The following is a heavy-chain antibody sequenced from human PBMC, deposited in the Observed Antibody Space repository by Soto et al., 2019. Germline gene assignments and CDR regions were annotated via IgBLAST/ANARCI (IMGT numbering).Heavy chain of an antibody. J-gene: IGHJ4*02. Sequence: PGGSLRLSCAASGFTFSSYSMNWVRQAPGKGLEWVSSISSSSYIYYADSVKGRFTISRDNAKNSLYLQMNSLRAEDTAVYYCATEPPIVVVPAARSGYWGQGTLVTVSS. D-gene: IGHD2-2*01. CDR2: ISSSSYI. V-gene: IGHV3-21*01. CDR3: ATEPPIVVVPAARSGY. CDR1: GFTFSSYS.